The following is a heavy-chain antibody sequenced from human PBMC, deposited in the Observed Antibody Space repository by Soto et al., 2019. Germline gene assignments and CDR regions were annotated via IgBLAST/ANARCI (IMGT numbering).Heavy chain of an antibody. J-gene: IGHJ5*02. CDR2: INPGDSDT. Sequence: GESMKISCKVSGYSFTSYWIGWFRPMRGKGLEWMWIINPGDSDTRYSPSFHGPHSMSVDQTIGTAYLQWSSLKASDSATYFCARRYTGSYLDVYSWLAPWGPGTQVTFSS. CDR3: ARRYTGSYLDVYSWLAP. D-gene: IGHD1-26*01. V-gene: IGHV5-51*01. CDR1: GYSFTSYW.